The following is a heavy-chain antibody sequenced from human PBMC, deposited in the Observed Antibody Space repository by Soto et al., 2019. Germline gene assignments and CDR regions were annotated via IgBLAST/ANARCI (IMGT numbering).Heavy chain of an antibody. V-gene: IGHV4-39*01. J-gene: IGHJ3*02. D-gene: IGHD3-22*01. CDR3: ARRVWVDSGGYYGGDAFDI. CDR2: IYYSGRT. Sequence: AETLSLTCTVSGGSISSSSYYWGWIRQPPGKGLEWIGSIYYSGRTYYNPSLKSPVTISVDTSKNPFSLKLSSLTAADTVVYYCARRVWVDSGGYYGGDAFDIWGQGTMVTVSS. CDR1: GGSISSSSYY.